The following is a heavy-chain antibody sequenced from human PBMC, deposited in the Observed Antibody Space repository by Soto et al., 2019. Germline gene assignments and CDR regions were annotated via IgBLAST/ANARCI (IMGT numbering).Heavy chain of an antibody. CDR3: ARDPPLSRYCSGGSCYSSYYYYGMDV. CDR2: IIPIFGTA. Sequence: GASVKVSCKASGGTFSSYAISWVRQAPGQGLEWMGGIIPIFGTANYVQKFQGRVTITADESTSTAYMELSSLRSEDTAVYYCARDPPLSRYCSGGSCYSSYYYYGMDVWGQGTTVTVSS. CDR1: GGTFSSYA. J-gene: IGHJ6*02. V-gene: IGHV1-69*13. D-gene: IGHD2-15*01.